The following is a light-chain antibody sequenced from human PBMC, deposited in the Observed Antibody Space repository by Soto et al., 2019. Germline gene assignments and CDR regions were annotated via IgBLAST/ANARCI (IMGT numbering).Light chain of an antibody. J-gene: IGKJ1*01. CDR1: QSISSNF. V-gene: IGKV3-20*01. CDR3: QQYGSSPRT. Sequence: EIVLTQSPVTLSLSPGEGATLSCRASQSISSNFLAWYQQKRGQAPRLLIHGASNRATGIPDRFSGSGSGTDFTLTISRMEPEDFAVYCCQQYGSSPRTFGQGTKVDIK. CDR2: GAS.